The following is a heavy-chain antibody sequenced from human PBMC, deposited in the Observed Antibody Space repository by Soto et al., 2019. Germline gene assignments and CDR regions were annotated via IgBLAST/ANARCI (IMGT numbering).Heavy chain of an antibody. CDR3: ARWGTTAGLDV. Sequence: QVQLVESGGGVVQPGTSLRLSCVGSGFTFRSYGIHWVRQAPGKGLELVALTSYDGSNKYYDDSVKGRFTLSRDNSRNTVDLQMDNLRLEDTAFYYCARWGTTAGLDVWGQGTLVSVSS. CDR1: GFTFRSYG. V-gene: IGHV3-30*19. D-gene: IGHD3-16*01. CDR2: TSYDGSNK. J-gene: IGHJ4*02.